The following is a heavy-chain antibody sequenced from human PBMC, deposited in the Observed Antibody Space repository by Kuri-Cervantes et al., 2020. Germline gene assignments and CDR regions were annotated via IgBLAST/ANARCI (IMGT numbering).Heavy chain of an antibody. D-gene: IGHD6-6*01. CDR3: ASGAALDAFDI. V-gene: IGHV3-23*01. CDR1: GFTFSSYW. Sequence: GGSLRLSCAASGFTFSSYWMSWVRQAPGKGLEWVSGISANGGTAFYADAVRGRFTISRDNSKNTLHLQMNSLRADDTAMYYCASGAALDAFDIWGQGTMVTVSS. CDR2: ISANGGTA. J-gene: IGHJ3*02.